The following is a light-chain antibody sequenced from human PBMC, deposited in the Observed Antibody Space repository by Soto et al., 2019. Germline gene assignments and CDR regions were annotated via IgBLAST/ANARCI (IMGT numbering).Light chain of an antibody. J-gene: IGKJ5*01. CDR2: DAS. Sequence: VFTQAPSTLSLSPGERATLSCRASQSVSSYLAWYHQKPGQAPRLLIYDASNRATGIPARFSGSGSGTDFTLTISSLEPEDFAVYYCQQRSNWPPITFGQGTRLEI. CDR3: QQRSNWPPIT. CDR1: QSVSSY. V-gene: IGKV3-11*01.